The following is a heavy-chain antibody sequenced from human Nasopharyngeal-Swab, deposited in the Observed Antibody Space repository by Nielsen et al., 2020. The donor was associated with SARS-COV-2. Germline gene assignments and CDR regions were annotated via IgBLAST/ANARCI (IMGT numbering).Heavy chain of an antibody. CDR3: ARVGEYSGYDWGYYFDY. V-gene: IGHV4-34*01. Sequence: SETLSLTCAVYSGSFSGYYWSWIRQPPGKGLEWIGEINHSGSTNYNPSLKSRATISVDTSKNQFSLKLSSVTDADTAVYYCARVGEYSGYDWGYYFDYWGQGTQVTVSS. J-gene: IGHJ4*02. D-gene: IGHD5-12*01. CDR2: INHSGST. CDR1: SGSFSGYY.